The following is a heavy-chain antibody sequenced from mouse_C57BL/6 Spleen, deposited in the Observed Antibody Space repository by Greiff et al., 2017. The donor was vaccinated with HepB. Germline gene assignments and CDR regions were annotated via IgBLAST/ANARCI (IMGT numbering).Heavy chain of an antibody. D-gene: IGHD1-1*01. Sequence: QVQLQQSGAELVRPGTSVKLSCKASGYTFTSYWMHWVKQRPGQGLEWIGVIDPSDSYTNYNQKFKGKATLTEDTSSSTAYMQLSSLTSEDSAVYYCARSYYGSSTRDAMDDWGQGTSVTVSS. CDR3: ARSYYGSSTRDAMDD. J-gene: IGHJ4*01. V-gene: IGHV1-59*01. CDR2: IDPSDSYT. CDR1: GYTFTSYW.